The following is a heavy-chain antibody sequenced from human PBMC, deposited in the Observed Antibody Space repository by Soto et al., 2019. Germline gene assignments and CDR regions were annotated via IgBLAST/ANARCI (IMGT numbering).Heavy chain of an antibody. CDR1: DDTIRTVGYT. CDR2: TYHSGNP. D-gene: IGHD6-19*01. Sequence: SETLCLTCDVADDTIRTVGYTWAWIRQPPGKALEWIGHTYHSGNPYYNPSLKSRVIISVDRSKNQFSLKVRSVTAADTAVYYCARSPPYTTGWTLYWGQGTQVTVSS. V-gene: IGHV4-30-2*01. J-gene: IGHJ1*01. CDR3: ARSPPYTTGWTLY.